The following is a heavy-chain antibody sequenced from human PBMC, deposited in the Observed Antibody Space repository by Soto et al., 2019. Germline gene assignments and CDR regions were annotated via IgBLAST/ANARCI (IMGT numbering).Heavy chain of an antibody. CDR1: GGSISSYY. Sequence: SETLSLTCTVSGGSISSYYWSWIRQPPGKGLEWIGYIYYSGSTNYNPSLKSRVTISVDTSKNQFSLKLSSVTAADTAVYYCARLTGYCSSTSCLRRYYYGMDVWGQGTTVTVS. D-gene: IGHD2-2*01. CDR2: IYYSGST. J-gene: IGHJ6*02. CDR3: ARLTGYCSSTSCLRRYYYGMDV. V-gene: IGHV4-59*08.